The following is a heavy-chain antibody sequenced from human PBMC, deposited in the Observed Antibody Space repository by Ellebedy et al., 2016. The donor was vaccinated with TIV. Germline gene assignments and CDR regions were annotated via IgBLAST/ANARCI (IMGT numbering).Heavy chain of an antibody. CDR1: GGSITGYY. CDR3: ARAPGRVLTGYYKRSYGMDV. D-gene: IGHD3-9*01. CDR2: INHSRST. V-gene: IGHV4-34*01. Sequence: MPSETLSLTCTVSGGSITGYYWSWIRQPPGKGLEWIGEINHSRSTNYSPSLKSRLTISVDTSKNQFSLKLSSVTAADTAVYYCARAPGRVLTGYYKRSYGMDVWGQGTTVTVSS. J-gene: IGHJ6*02.